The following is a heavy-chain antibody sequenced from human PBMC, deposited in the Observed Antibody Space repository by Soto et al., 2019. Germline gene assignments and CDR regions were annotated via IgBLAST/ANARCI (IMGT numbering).Heavy chain of an antibody. CDR3: AREEVTYYYGSGTPGVWFDP. Sequence: QVQLVQSGAEVKKPGASVKVSCKASGYTFTSYGISWVRQAPGQGLEWMGWISAYNGNTNYAQKLQGRVTMTTDTSTSTAYMELRSLRSDDTAVYYCAREEVTYYYGSGTPGVWFDPWGQGTLVTVSS. CDR1: GYTFTSYG. V-gene: IGHV1-18*01. D-gene: IGHD3-10*01. CDR2: ISAYNGNT. J-gene: IGHJ5*02.